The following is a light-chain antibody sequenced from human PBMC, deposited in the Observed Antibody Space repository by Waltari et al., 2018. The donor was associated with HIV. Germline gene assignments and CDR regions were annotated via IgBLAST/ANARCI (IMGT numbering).Light chain of an antibody. V-gene: IGLV1-40*01. CDR3: QSYDISLSASVV. J-gene: IGLJ2*01. CDR2: GNK. Sequence: QSMLTQPPSVSGAPGQRVTISCTGGSSTIGADYDVHWYQQIPGTAPKLLISGNKNRPSGVPDRFSASKSGTSASLTISGLQAEDEADYFCQSYDISLSASVVFGGGTRLTVL. CDR1: SSTIGADYD.